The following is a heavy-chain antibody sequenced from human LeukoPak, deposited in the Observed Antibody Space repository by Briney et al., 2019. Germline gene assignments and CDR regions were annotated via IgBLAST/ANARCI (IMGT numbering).Heavy chain of an antibody. CDR1: GGSISSYY. CDR2: IYYSGST. Sequence: PSETLSLTCTVSGGSISSYYWSWIRQPPGKGLEWIGYIYYSGSTNYNPSLKSRVTISVDTSKNQISLKLSSVTAADTAVYYCARGSGGYNPLDYWGQGTLVTVSS. CDR3: ARGSGGYNPLDY. J-gene: IGHJ4*02. D-gene: IGHD5-24*01. V-gene: IGHV4-59*01.